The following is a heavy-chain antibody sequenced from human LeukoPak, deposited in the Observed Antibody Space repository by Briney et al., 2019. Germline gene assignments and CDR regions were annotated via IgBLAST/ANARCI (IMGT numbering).Heavy chain of an antibody. V-gene: IGHV3-21*01. CDR1: GFTFSSHS. Sequence: GGSLRLSCAASGFTFSSHSMNWVRQAPGKGLEWVSSISSSSSYIYYADSVKGRLTISRDNAKNSLYLQMNSLRAEDTAVYYCARDGYYYDSSGYYTPLDYWGQGTLVTVSS. D-gene: IGHD3-22*01. CDR3: ARDGYYYDSSGYYTPLDY. CDR2: ISSSSSYI. J-gene: IGHJ4*02.